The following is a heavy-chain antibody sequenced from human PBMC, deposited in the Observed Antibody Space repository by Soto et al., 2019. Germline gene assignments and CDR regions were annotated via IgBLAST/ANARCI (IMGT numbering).Heavy chain of an antibody. CDR2: ISSSSSTI. D-gene: IGHD3-22*01. J-gene: IGHJ4*02. CDR3: ASRRDSSGYTPFDY. CDR1: GFTFSSYS. V-gene: IGHV3-48*02. Sequence: VQLVESGGGLVQPGGSLRLSCAASGFTFSSYSMNWVRQAPGKGLEWVSYISSSSSTIYYADSVKGRFTISRDNAKNSLYLQMNSLRDEDTAVYYCASRRDSSGYTPFDYWGQGTLVTVSS.